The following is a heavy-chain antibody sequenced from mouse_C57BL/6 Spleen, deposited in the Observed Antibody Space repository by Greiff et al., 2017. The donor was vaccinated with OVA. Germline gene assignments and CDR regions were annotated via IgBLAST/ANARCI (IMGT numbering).Heavy chain of an antibody. CDR3: TRGELGPFDY. V-gene: IGHV1-15*01. D-gene: IGHD4-1*01. CDR2: IDPETGGT. J-gene: IGHJ2*01. CDR1: GYTFTDYE. Sequence: QVHVKQSGAELVRPGASVTLSCKASGYTFTDYEMHWVKQTPVHGLEWIGAIDPETGGTAYNQKFKGKAILTADKSSSTAYMELRSLTSEDSAVYYCTRGELGPFDYWGQGTTLTVSS.